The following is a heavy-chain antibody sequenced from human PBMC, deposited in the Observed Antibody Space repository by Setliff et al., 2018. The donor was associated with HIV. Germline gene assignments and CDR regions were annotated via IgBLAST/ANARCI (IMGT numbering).Heavy chain of an antibody. J-gene: IGHJ6*03. V-gene: IGHV4-39*07. CDR2: IYYSGST. CDR3: ALTGRRLLRGYMDV. CDR1: GGSISSSSSY. D-gene: IGHD2-15*01. Sequence: SETLSLTCIVSGGSISSSSSYWGWIRQPPGKGLEWIGNIYYSGSTYYNPSLKSRVTMSLDTSKKHFSLKLKSVTAADTAVYYCALTGRRLLRGYMDVWGKGTTVTVSS.